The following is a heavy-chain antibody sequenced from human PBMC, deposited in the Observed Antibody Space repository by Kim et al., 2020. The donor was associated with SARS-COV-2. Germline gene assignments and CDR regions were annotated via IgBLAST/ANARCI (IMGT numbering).Heavy chain of an antibody. D-gene: IGHD6-19*01. J-gene: IGHJ4*01. CDR2: ITGNSLDSGF. V-gene: IGHV3-9*01. Sequence: GGSLRLSCVASGFTFAQYSMHWVRQFPAKGLEWVSGITGNSLDSGFAYAVSVRVRFIIARANTTISLYLQMHGLGLADTSLCSCARRSDSGLFYF. CDR1: GFTFAQYS. CDR3: ARRSDSGLFYF.